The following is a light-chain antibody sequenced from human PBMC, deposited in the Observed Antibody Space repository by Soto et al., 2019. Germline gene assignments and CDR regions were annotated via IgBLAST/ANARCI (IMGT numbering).Light chain of an antibody. V-gene: IGKV2-28*01. CDR3: MQALQTPLT. CDR1: QSLLHSNGYNY. J-gene: IGKJ4*01. Sequence: DIVMTQSPLSLPVTPGEPASISCRSSQSLLHSNGYNYLDWYLQKPGQSPQLLIYLGSNRASGVPDRCSGSVSGTDFTLNISRVEAEDVGVYYCMQALQTPLTFGGGTKVEIK. CDR2: LGS.